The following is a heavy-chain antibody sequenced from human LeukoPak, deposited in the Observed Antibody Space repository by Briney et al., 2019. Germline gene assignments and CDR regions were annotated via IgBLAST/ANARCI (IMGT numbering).Heavy chain of an antibody. V-gene: IGHV3-33*01. Sequence: PGRSLRLSCAASGFIFSKYGMHWVRQAPGRGLEWLALIRHDGNEEWYVDSVRGRFTISRDNSKNTVFLQMNSLRADDTAVYYCVRWGIIGHDAFDIWGQGTMVTVSS. CDR3: VRWGIIGHDAFDI. CDR1: GFIFSKYG. D-gene: IGHD2/OR15-2a*01. J-gene: IGHJ3*02. CDR2: IRHDGNEE.